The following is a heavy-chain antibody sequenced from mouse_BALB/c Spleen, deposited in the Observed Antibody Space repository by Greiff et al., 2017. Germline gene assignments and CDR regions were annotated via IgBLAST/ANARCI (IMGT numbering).Heavy chain of an antibody. V-gene: IGHV2-6-7*01. Sequence: ESGPGLVAPSQSLSITCTVSGFSLTGYGVNWVRQPPGKGLEWLGMIWGDGSTDYNSALKSRLSISKDNSKSQVFLKMNSLQTDDTARYYCAREGSITTVVALYWYFDVWGAGTTVTVSS. J-gene: IGHJ1*01. D-gene: IGHD1-1*01. CDR1: GFSLTGYG. CDR3: AREGSITTVVALYWYFDV. CDR2: IWGDGST.